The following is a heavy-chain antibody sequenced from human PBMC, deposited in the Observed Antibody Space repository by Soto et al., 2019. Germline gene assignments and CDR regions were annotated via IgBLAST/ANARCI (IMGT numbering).Heavy chain of an antibody. V-gene: IGHV1-69*08. CDR2: IIPILGIE. CDR3: ARDPMVSGDYWYFDL. CDR1: GGTFSSYT. Sequence: QVQLVQSGAEVKKPGSSVKVSCKASGGTFSSYTISWVRQAPGQGVEGMGRIIPILGIEHYAHKFQGRVTITADKSTSTAYMELSSLRSEDTAVYYCARDPMVSGDYWYFDLWGRGTLVTVSS. J-gene: IGHJ2*01. D-gene: IGHD2-8*01.